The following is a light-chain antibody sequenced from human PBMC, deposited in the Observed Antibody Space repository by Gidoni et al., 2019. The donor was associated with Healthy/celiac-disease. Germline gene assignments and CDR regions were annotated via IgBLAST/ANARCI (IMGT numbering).Light chain of an antibody. CDR3: QQYGSSPKT. Sequence: ELVLKQSPGTLALSPGERATHSCRSSPSVSSSYLAWYQQKPGQAPRLLIYGASSRATGITDRFSGSGSGIDFTITSSRLEAEDFAVYYWQQYGSSPKTFGQGTKVEIK. V-gene: IGKV3-20*01. J-gene: IGKJ1*01. CDR1: PSVSSSY. CDR2: GAS.